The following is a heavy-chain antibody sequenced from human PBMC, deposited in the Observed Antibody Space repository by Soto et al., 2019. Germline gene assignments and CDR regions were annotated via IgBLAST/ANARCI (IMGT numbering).Heavy chain of an antibody. J-gene: IGHJ4*02. CDR1: GYTLTELS. V-gene: IGHV1-24*01. CDR2: FDPEDGET. Sequence: EASVKVSCKLSGYTLTELSMHWVRQAPGKGLEWMGGFDPEDGETIYAQKFQGRVTMTGDTSTDTAYMALSSLRSEDTAVYYCATDAWLRNDYGEQGGGSYWGQGTLVTVSS. CDR3: ATDAWLRNDYGEQGGGSY. D-gene: IGHD4-17*01.